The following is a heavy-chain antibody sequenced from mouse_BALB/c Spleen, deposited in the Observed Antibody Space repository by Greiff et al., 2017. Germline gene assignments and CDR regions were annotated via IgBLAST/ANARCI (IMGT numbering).Heavy chain of an antibody. CDR1: GFTFSDYY. D-gene: IGHD1-1*01. J-gene: IGHJ3*01. Sequence: EVQVVESGGGLVKPGGSLKLSCAASGFTFSDYYMYWVRQTPEKRLEWVATISDGGSYTYYPDSVKGRFTISRDNAKNNLYLQMSSLKSEDTAMYYCARDGDYGSSPAWFAYWGQGTLVTVSA. CDR2: ISDGGSYT. V-gene: IGHV5-4*02. CDR3: ARDGDYGSSPAWFAY.